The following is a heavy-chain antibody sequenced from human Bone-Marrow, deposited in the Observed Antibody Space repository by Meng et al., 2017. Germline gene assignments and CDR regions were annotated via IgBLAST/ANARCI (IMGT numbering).Heavy chain of an antibody. D-gene: IGHD6-13*01. Sequence: GSLKISCAASGFTFSSYWMSWVRQAPGKGLEWVANIKQDGSEKYYVDSVKGRFTISRDNAKNSLYLQMNSLRAEDTAVYYCARDVPLGYSSSWYPLDYWGQGTLVTVSS. CDR3: ARDVPLGYSSSWYPLDY. CDR2: IKQDGSEK. V-gene: IGHV3-7*01. CDR1: GFTFSSYW. J-gene: IGHJ4*02.